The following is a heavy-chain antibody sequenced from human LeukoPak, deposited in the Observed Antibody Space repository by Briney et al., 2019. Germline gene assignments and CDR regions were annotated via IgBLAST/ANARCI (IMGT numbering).Heavy chain of an antibody. Sequence: GGSLRLSCAASGFTFSSSTMSWFRQAPGKGLEWVSSISGNSGYIYYADSEKGRFTISRDNAKNSLYLQMNSLTAEDTAVYYCARIPNNADFPNGFDPWGQGTLVTVSS. CDR2: ISGNSGYI. J-gene: IGHJ5*02. D-gene: IGHD1-14*01. CDR3: ARIPNNADFPNGFDP. CDR1: GFTFSSST. V-gene: IGHV3-21*01.